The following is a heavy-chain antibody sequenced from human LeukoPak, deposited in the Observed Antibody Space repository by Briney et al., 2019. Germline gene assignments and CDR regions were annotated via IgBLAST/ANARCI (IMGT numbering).Heavy chain of an antibody. CDR2: IYHSGST. CDR1: GYSISSGYY. V-gene: IGHV4-38-2*02. Sequence: SETLSLTCTVSGYSISSGYYWGWIRQPPGKGLEWIGSIYHSGSTYYNPSLKSRVTISVDTSKNQFSLKLSSVTAADTAVYYCARRGYSYGYIDYWGQGTLVTVSS. J-gene: IGHJ4*02. CDR3: ARRGYSYGYIDY. D-gene: IGHD5-18*01.